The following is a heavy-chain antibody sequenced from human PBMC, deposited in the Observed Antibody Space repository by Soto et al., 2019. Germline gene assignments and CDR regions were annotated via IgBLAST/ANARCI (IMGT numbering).Heavy chain of an antibody. CDR3: ARGLGGYDWNYYYYGIDV. Sequence: ASVKVSCKASGYTFTGYYMHWGRQAPRQGLEWMGWINHNSGGTNYAQKFQGWVNMTRDTSISTAYMELSRLRSDDTAVYYCARGLGGYDWNYYYYGIDVWGQGTTVTVSS. CDR1: GYTFTGYY. V-gene: IGHV1-2*04. J-gene: IGHJ6*02. CDR2: INHNSGGT. D-gene: IGHD1-20*01.